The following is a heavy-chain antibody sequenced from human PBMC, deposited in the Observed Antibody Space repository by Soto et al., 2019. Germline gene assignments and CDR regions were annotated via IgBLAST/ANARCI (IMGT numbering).Heavy chain of an antibody. CDR2: IYWNDDK. J-gene: IGHJ5*02. D-gene: IGHD2-2*01. Sequence: QITLKESGPPLVKPTQPLTLTCTFSGFSLSTSGVGVGWIRQPPGKALEWLALIYWNDDKRYSPSLKSRLTITKDTSKNQVVLTMTNMDPVDTATYYCAHRQQRIRSTGVVPAANYWFDPWGQGTLVTVSS. CDR1: GFSLSTSGVG. CDR3: AHRQQRIRSTGVVPAANYWFDP. V-gene: IGHV2-5*01.